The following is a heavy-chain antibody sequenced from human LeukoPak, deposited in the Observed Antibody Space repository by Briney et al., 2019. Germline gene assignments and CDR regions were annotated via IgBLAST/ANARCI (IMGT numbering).Heavy chain of an antibody. V-gene: IGHV4-34*01. D-gene: IGHD6-13*01. CDR1: GGSFSGYY. CDR2: INHSGSA. CDR3: ARVSSSWYQDWYFDL. Sequence: SETLSLTCAVYGGSFSGYYWSWIRQPPGKGLEWIGEINHSGSANYNPSLKSRVTISVDTSKNQFSLKLSSVTAADTAVYYCARVSSSWYQDWYFDLWGRGTLVTVSS. J-gene: IGHJ2*01.